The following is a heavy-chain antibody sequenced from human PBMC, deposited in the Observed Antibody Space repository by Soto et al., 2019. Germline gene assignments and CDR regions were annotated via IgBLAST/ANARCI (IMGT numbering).Heavy chain of an antibody. CDR2: IYYSGST. CDR3: ARGESSGWSGENWFDP. CDR1: GGSISSGGYY. D-gene: IGHD6-19*01. V-gene: IGHV4-31*03. J-gene: IGHJ5*02. Sequence: PSETLSLTCTVSGGSISSGGYYRSWIRQHPGKGLEWIGYIYYSGSTYYNPSLKSRVTISVDTSKNQFSLKLSSVTAADTAVYYCARGESSGWSGENWFDPWGQGTLVTVSS.